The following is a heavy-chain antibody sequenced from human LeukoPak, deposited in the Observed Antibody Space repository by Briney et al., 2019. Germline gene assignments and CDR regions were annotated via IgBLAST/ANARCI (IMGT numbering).Heavy chain of an antibody. CDR3: AKGASYYYDSSGYADAFDI. J-gene: IGHJ3*02. V-gene: IGHV3-30*18. Sequence: GGSLRLSCAASGFTLSSYGMHWVRQAPGKGLEWVAVISYDGSNKYYADSVKGRFTISRDNSKNTLYLQMNSLRAEDTAVYYCAKGASYYYDSSGYADAFDIWGQGTMVTVSS. CDR1: GFTLSSYG. D-gene: IGHD3-22*01. CDR2: ISYDGSNK.